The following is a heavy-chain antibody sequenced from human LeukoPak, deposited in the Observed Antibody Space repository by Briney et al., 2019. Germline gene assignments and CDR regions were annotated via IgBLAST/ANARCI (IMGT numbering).Heavy chain of an antibody. CDR1: GGSISSSSYY. D-gene: IGHD4-17*01. CDR2: ISYSGST. V-gene: IGHV4-39*01. CDR3: AATTVTTGSYAFDI. J-gene: IGHJ3*02. Sequence: SETLSLTCTVSGGSISSSSYYWGWIRQPPGKGLEWIGSISYSGSTYYNPSLKSRITMSVDTSKNLFSLRLNSVTAADTAVYYCAATTVTTGSYAFDIWGQGTMVTVSS.